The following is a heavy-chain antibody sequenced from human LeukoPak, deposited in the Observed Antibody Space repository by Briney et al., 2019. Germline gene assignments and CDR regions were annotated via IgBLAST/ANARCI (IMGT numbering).Heavy chain of an antibody. CDR1: GFTFSSYG. J-gene: IGHJ6*02. D-gene: IGHD6-13*01. V-gene: IGHV3-33*01. Sequence: QPGGSLRLSCAASGFTFSSYGMHWVRQAPGKGLEWVAVMWYDGSNKYYADSVKGRFTISRDNSKNTLYLQMNSLRAEDTAVYYCARTDSAAGKANYYGMDVWGQGTTVTVSS. CDR3: ARTDSAAGKANYYGMDV. CDR2: MWYDGSNK.